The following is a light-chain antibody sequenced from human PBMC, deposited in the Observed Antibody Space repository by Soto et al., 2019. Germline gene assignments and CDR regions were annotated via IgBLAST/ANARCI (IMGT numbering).Light chain of an antibody. Sequence: QSALAQPASVSGSPGQSITISCTGTSSDIGGYNDVSWYQQHPGKAPQVLIFGVTYGPYGISDRFSVSKSGNVASLTISGLQAEDEADYYSCSYRSSSAPYYDIGTLTMVT. CDR2: GVT. V-gene: IGLV2-14*01. J-gene: IGLJ1*01. CDR3: CSYRSSSAPYYD. CDR1: SSDIGGYND.